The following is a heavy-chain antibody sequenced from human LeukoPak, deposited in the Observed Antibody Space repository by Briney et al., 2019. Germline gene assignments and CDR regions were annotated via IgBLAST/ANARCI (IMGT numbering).Heavy chain of an antibody. CDR1: GGSISRYS. V-gene: IGHV4-59*01. Sequence: PSETLSLTCTVSGGSISRYSWSWIRKPPGKGLEWIGYIYSSGSTNYKPSLKSRDTISIDTAKNQFSLKLNSVTAADTAMYYCARVETSAWSTSYYYYFHMDVWGKGTTVTISS. CDR3: ARVETSAWSTSYYYYFHMDV. D-gene: IGHD6-19*01. CDR2: IYSSGST. J-gene: IGHJ6*03.